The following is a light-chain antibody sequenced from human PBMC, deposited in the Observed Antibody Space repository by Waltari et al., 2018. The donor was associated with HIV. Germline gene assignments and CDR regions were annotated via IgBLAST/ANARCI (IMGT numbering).Light chain of an antibody. J-gene: IGLJ2*01. CDR1: NIESKS. Sequence: YELTQPPSVSVAPGQTAMITCGGNNIESKSVQWYQQKPGQAPVLVIYFDLDRPSGIPERFSGAVSGNTATLTISRVDAGDEADYYCQVWDRSSDQVIFGEGTKLTVL. V-gene: IGLV3-21*04. CDR2: FDL. CDR3: QVWDRSSDQVI.